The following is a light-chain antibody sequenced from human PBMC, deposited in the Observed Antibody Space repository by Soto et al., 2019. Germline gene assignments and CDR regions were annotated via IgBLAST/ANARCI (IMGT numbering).Light chain of an antibody. J-gene: IGLJ1*01. CDR2: EVS. V-gene: IGLV2-18*02. CDR3: TSYTSSSTYV. CDR1: SSDVGSYNR. Sequence: QSVLTQPPSVSGSPGQSVTISCTGTSSDVGSYNRVSWYQQPPGTAPQLMIYEVSNRPSGVPDRFSGSKSGNTASLTISGLQAEDEDDYYCTSYTSSSTYVFGTGTKVTVL.